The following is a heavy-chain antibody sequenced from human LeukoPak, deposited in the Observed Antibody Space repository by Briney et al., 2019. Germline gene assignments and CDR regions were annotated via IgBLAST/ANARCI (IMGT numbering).Heavy chain of an antibody. D-gene: IGHD3-22*01. CDR3: ARDSHKFDSSGYYPDAFDI. CDR1: GLTFSSYE. V-gene: IGHV3-48*03. J-gene: IGHJ3*02. CDR2: ISSSGSSI. Sequence: PGGSLRLSCAASGLTFSSYEMNWVRQAPGKGLEWVSCISSSGSSIYYADSVKGRFTISRDNAKKSLYLQMHSLRAEDTAVYYCARDSHKFDSSGYYPDAFDIWAKGQWSPSLQ.